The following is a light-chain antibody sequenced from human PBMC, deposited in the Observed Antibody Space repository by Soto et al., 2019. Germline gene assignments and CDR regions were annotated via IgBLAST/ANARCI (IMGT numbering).Light chain of an antibody. J-gene: IGKJ2*01. CDR2: DVS. Sequence: DIQITQSPSTLAASVGDTVTMTCRSSCKWLAWYQKKPGKAPKLLIYDVSNLERGVPPRFSGSTSGAESTLTITGLQPDDLGTYYCQHTTDFTFGQGTKVDIK. CDR1: SSCKW. V-gene: IGKV1-5*01. CDR3: QHTTDFT.